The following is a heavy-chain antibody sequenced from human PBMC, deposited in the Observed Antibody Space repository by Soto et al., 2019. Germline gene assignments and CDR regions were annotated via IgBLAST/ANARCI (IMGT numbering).Heavy chain of an antibody. CDR1: GGSISSSSYY. Sequence: QLQLQESGPGLVKPSETLSLTCTVSGGSISSSSYYWGWIRQPPGKGLEWIGSIYYSGSTYYNPSLKSRVTISGDTSKNQFSRRLSSVTAADTAVYYCARQTTVVTPGHWFDPWGQATLVTVSS. CDR2: IYYSGST. V-gene: IGHV4-39*01. D-gene: IGHD4-17*01. J-gene: IGHJ5*02. CDR3: ARQTTVVTPGHWFDP.